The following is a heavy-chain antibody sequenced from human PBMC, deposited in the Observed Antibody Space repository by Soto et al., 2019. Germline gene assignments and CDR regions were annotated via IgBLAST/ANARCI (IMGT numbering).Heavy chain of an antibody. J-gene: IGHJ4*02. Sequence: QVQLVESGGGVVQPGRSLGLSCAASGFTFSSYGMHWVRQAPGKGLEWVTVIWYDGSNKHYADSVKGRFTISRDNSKNMVSLQMNSLRVEDTAVYYCARGSPPDYWGQGTLVTVSS. CDR1: GFTFSSYG. CDR3: ARGSPPDY. V-gene: IGHV3-33*01. CDR2: IWYDGSNK.